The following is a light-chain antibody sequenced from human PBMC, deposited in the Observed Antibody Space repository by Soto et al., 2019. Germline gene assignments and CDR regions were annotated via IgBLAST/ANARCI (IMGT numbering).Light chain of an antibody. J-gene: IGKJ4*01. Sequence: EIVWTQYPATLSLSPGERATLSCRASQSVSSYLAWYQQKPGQAPRLLIYDASNRATGIPARFSGSGSGTDFTLTISSLEPEDFAVYYCQHRSNWPLTFGGGTKVDIK. CDR2: DAS. CDR3: QHRSNWPLT. V-gene: IGKV3-11*01. CDR1: QSVSSY.